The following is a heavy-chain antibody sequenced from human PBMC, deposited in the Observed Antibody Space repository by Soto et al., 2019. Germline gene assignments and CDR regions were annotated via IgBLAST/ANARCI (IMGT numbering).Heavy chain of an antibody. CDR1: GFTFSRYT. D-gene: IGHD1-26*01. CDR3: ARSGGSYFGPFDS. Sequence: GGSLRLSCAASGFTFSRYTMHWVRQAPGKGLEWVAVISYDGSNKYYADSVKGRFTISRDNSKNTLYVQMNSLRAEDTAVFYCARSGGSYFGPFDSWGQGPLVTVSS. CDR2: ISYDGSNK. V-gene: IGHV3-30-3*01. J-gene: IGHJ4*02.